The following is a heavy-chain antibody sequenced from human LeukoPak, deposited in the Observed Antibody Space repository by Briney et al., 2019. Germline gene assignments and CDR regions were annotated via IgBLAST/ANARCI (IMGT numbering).Heavy chain of an antibody. CDR1: GFTFSSYD. J-gene: IGHJ4*02. Sequence: PGGSLRLSCAASGFTFSSYDMNWVRQAPGKGLEWVSSISSVNNDIYYADSVKGRFTISRDNSKNTLYLQMNSLRAEDTAVYYCARADYGDYGFDYWGQGTLVTVSS. D-gene: IGHD4-17*01. CDR3: ARADYGDYGFDY. CDR2: ISSVNNDI. V-gene: IGHV3-21*01.